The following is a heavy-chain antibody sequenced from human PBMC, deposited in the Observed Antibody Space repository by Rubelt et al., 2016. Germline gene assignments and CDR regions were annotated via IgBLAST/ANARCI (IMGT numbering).Heavy chain of an antibody. J-gene: IGHJ4*02. Sequence: GFTFNRYIMNWVRQAPGKGLEWVALISDDGSNAFYVDSVKGRFTISRDNSKNTVYLQMNSLRVEDTAVYYCAREAAGQDFDYWGQGTLVTVSS. D-gene: IGHD6-13*01. CDR1: GFTFNRYI. CDR3: AREAAGQDFDY. V-gene: IGHV3-30*19. CDR2: ISDDGSNA.